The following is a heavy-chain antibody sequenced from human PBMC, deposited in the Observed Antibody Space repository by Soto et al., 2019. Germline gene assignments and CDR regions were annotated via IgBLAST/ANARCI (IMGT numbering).Heavy chain of an antibody. V-gene: IGHV4-39*01. J-gene: IGHJ4*02. D-gene: IGHD3-16*01. CDR1: GGSVTSTTYY. CDR3: TIYPGMAFFGVPFDS. Sequence: SETLSLTCTVSGGSVTSTTYYWTWIRQPPGKGLEWIGSIFYSGSTYYNTSLRSRVTISVDTSKNQFSLKLSSAAAADTALCYCTIYPGMAFFGVPFDSWGQGALVTVSS. CDR2: IFYSGST.